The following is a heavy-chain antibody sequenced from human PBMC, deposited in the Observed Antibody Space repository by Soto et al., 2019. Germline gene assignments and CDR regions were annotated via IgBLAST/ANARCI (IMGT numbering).Heavy chain of an antibody. CDR2: IYYSGST. CDR1: GGSISSGGYY. J-gene: IGHJ6*03. CDR3: ARARGYCSGGSCYDYYYYYMDV. Sequence: QVQLQESGPGLVKPSQTLSLTCTVSGGSISSGGYYWSWIRQHPGKGLEWIGYIYYSGSTYYNPSLMSRVTISVDTCKNQVSLKLSSVTAADTAVYYCARARGYCSGGSCYDYYYYYMDVWGKGTTVTVSS. V-gene: IGHV4-31*03. D-gene: IGHD2-15*01.